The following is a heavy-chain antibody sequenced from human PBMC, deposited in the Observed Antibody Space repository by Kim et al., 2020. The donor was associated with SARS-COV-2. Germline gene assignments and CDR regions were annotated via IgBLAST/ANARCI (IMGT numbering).Heavy chain of an antibody. V-gene: IGHV3-74*01. CDR3: AKGGLPGALDY. Sequence: TGYADSVKGRFTISRDNAKNTLYLQMNSLGAEDTAMYYCAKGGLPGALDYWGQGTLVTVSS. J-gene: IGHJ4*02. CDR2: T. D-gene: IGHD3-16*01.